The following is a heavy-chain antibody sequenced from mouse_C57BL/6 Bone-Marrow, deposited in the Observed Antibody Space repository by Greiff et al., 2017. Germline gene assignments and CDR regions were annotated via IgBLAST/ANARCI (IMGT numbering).Heavy chain of an antibody. J-gene: IGHJ2*01. CDR2: ISSGSSTI. CDR1: GFTFSDYG. D-gene: IGHD1-1*01. CDR3: ASYYYGRGDYFDY. Sequence: EVQGVESGGGLVKPGGSLKLSCAASGFTFSDYGMHWVRQAPEKGLEWVAYISSGSSTIYYADTVKGRFTISRDNAKNTLFLQMTSLRSEDTAMYYCASYYYGRGDYFDYWGQGTTLTVSS. V-gene: IGHV5-17*01.